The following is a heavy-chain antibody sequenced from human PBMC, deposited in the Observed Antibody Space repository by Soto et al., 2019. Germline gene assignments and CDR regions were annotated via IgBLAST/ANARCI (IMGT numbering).Heavy chain of an antibody. Sequence: ASVQVSCKASGYTFTSYDINWVRQATGQGLEWMGWMSRNSGNTGYAQKFQGRVTMTRNTSISTAYMELSSMRSEDTAVYYCARDAPRYYMDVWGQGTTVTVSS. CDR2: MSRNSGNT. V-gene: IGHV1-8*01. D-gene: IGHD2-8*01. J-gene: IGHJ6*03. CDR3: ARDAPRYYMDV. CDR1: GYTFTSYD.